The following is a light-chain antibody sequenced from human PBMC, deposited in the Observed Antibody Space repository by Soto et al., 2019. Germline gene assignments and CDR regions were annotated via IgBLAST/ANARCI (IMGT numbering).Light chain of an antibody. CDR2: GAS. V-gene: IGKV3-20*01. CDR3: QQYGSSPQT. CDR1: QSVSSSY. Sequence: EIVLTQSPGTLSLSPGERATLSCRASQSVSSSYLAWYQQKPGQAPRLLIYGASSRATGIPDRFSGSGSGPDFTLTISRLDPEDFAVYYCQQYGSSPQTFGQGTKVEIK. J-gene: IGKJ1*01.